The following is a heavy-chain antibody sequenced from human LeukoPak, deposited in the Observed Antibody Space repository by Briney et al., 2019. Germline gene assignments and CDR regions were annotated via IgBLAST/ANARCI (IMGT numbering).Heavy chain of an antibody. D-gene: IGHD6-19*01. Sequence: SETLSLTCAVSGGSISSSSYYWGWIRQPPGKGLEWIGSIYYSGSTYYNPSLKSRVTISVDTSKNQFSLKLSSVTAADTAVYYCASLQYSSGWPFDYWGQGTLVTVSS. V-gene: IGHV4-39*01. CDR3: ASLQYSSGWPFDY. J-gene: IGHJ4*02. CDR1: GGSISSSSYY. CDR2: IYYSGST.